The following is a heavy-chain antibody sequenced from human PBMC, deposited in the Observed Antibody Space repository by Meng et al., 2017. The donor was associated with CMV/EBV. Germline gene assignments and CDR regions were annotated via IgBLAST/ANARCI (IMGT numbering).Heavy chain of an antibody. CDR1: GFTFSSYA. V-gene: IGHV3-30*04. Sequence: GESLKISCAASGFTFSSYAMHWVRQAPGKGLEWVAVISYDGSNKYYADSVKGRFTISRDNSKNTLYLQMNSLRAEDTAVYYCARVSGWSGYYTSYYYYGMDVWGQGTTVPSP. D-gene: IGHD3-3*01. J-gene: IGHJ6*02. CDR2: ISYDGSNK. CDR3: ARVSGWSGYYTSYYYYGMDV.